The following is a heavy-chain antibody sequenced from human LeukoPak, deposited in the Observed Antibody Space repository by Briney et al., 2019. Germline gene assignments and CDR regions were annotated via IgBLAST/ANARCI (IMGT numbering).Heavy chain of an antibody. Sequence: GSLRLSCAASGFTFSSYEMNWVRQAPGKGLEWVSYISSSGSTIYYADSVKGRFTISRDNSKNTLSLQMSSLRPEDSAVYFCAKSLSSRGLIIPKTSRSFDYWGQGILVTVSS. CDR2: ISSSGSTI. CDR3: AKSLSSRGLIIPKTSRSFDY. D-gene: IGHD3-10*01. J-gene: IGHJ4*02. V-gene: IGHV3-48*03. CDR1: GFTFSSYE.